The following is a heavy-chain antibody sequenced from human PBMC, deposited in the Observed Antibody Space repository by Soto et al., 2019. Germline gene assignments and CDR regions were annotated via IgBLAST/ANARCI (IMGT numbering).Heavy chain of an antibody. CDR2: ISYDGSNK. J-gene: IGHJ6*02. Sequence: GGSLRLSCAASGFTFSSYGMHWVRQAPGKGLEWVAVISYDGSNKYYADSVKGRFTISRDNSKNTLYLQMNSLRAEDTAVYYCAKDRVGVEQQADYYYYGMDVWGQGTTVTVSS. V-gene: IGHV3-30*18. CDR1: GFTFSSYG. D-gene: IGHD6-13*01. CDR3: AKDRVGVEQQADYYYYGMDV.